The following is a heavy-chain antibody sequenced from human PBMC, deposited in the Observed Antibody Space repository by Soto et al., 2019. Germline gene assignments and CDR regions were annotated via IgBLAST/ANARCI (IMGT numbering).Heavy chain of an antibody. CDR3: ARGGSYGKLFYYGMDA. D-gene: IGHD5-18*01. CDR2: IVTAGDP. CDR1: GFTFSSYD. Sequence: PXGSLRLSCSASGFTFSSYDMHWVRQATGKGLEWVSAIVTAGDPYYPGSVKGRFTISRENAKNSLYLQMNSLRAGDTAVYYCARGGSYGKLFYYGMDAWGQGPTVTVSS. V-gene: IGHV3-13*05. J-gene: IGHJ6*02.